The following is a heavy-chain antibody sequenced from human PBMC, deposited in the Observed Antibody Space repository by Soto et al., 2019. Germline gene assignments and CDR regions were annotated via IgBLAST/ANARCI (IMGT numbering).Heavy chain of an antibody. Sequence: PGESLKISCKGSGYSFTSYWIGWVRQMPGKGLEWMGIIYPGDSDTRYSPSFQGQVTISADKSISTAYLQWSSLKASDTAMYYCARHLVGATTKPYYYYGMDVWGQGTTVTVSS. D-gene: IGHD1-26*01. J-gene: IGHJ6*02. CDR3: ARHLVGATTKPYYYYGMDV. CDR1: GYSFTSYW. CDR2: IYPGDSDT. V-gene: IGHV5-51*01.